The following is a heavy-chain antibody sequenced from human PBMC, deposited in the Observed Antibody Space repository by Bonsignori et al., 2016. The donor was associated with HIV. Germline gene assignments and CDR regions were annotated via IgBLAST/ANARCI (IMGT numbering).Heavy chain of an antibody. CDR1: GGSISSYY. CDR3: TSGYSHYYFDY. J-gene: IGHJ4*02. Sequence: SETLSLTCTVSGGSISSYYWSWIRQPPGKGLEWIGYIYYSGSTNYNPSLKSRVTISVDTSKNQFSLKLSSVTAADTAVYYCTSGYSHYYFDYWGQGTLVTVSS. D-gene: IGHD5-18*01. V-gene: IGHV4-59*01. CDR2: IYYSGST.